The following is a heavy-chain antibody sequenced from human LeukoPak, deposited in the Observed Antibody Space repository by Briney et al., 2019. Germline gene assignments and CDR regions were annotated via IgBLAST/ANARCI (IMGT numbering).Heavy chain of an antibody. Sequence: SETLSLTCAVYGGSFSGYYWSWIRQPPGKGLEWIGEINHSGSTNYNPSLKSRVTISVDTSKNQFSLKLSSVTAADTAVYYCARGSPITIRYFDWLLKYYFDYWGQGTLATVSS. CDR2: INHSGST. CDR3: ARGSPITIRYFDWLLKYYFDY. J-gene: IGHJ4*02. D-gene: IGHD3-9*01. V-gene: IGHV4-34*01. CDR1: GGSFSGYY.